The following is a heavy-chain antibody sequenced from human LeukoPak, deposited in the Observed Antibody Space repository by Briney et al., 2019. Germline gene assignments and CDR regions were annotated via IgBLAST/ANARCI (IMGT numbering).Heavy chain of an antibody. CDR3: SKDQAGTVTTFWFDP. J-gene: IGHJ5*02. Sequence: GGSLRLSCAASGFTFSSYAMSWVRQAPGKGLEWVSAISGSGGSTYYADSVKGRFTISRDNSKNTLYLQMNSLRAEDTAVYYSSKDQAGTVTTFWFDPWGQGTLVTVSS. D-gene: IGHD4-17*01. CDR1: GFTFSSYA. V-gene: IGHV3-23*01. CDR2: ISGSGGST.